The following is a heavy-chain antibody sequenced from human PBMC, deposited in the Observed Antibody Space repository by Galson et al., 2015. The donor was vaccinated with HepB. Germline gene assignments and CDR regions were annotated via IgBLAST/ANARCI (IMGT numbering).Heavy chain of an antibody. J-gene: IGHJ4*02. CDR1: GYTFTGYY. D-gene: IGHD4-17*01. V-gene: IGHV1-2*02. Sequence: SVKVSCKASGYTFTGYYMLWVRQAPGQGLEWMGWINPNSGGTNYAQTCQGRVTIIRDTSISTAYMELSRLRSDDTAVYYCARVEPHPSPDGDANFDYWGQGTLVTVSS. CDR3: ARVEPHPSPDGDANFDY. CDR2: INPNSGGT.